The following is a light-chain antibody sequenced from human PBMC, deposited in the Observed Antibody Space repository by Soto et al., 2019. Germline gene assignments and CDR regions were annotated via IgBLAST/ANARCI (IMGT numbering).Light chain of an antibody. V-gene: IGKV1-12*01. Sequence: DLQMTQSPSTLSASVGDRVTITFRASQAVSTWLAWYQQKPGGAPKLLIYAASTLQSGVPSRFSGSGSGTDFTLTIRSLQPEDFATYYCQQGASFPRTFGGGTKVDIK. J-gene: IGKJ4*01. CDR1: QAVSTW. CDR2: AAS. CDR3: QQGASFPRT.